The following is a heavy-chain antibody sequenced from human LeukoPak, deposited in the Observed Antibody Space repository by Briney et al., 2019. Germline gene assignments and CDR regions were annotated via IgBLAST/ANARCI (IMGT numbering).Heavy chain of an antibody. CDR2: INPSGGST. CDR1: GYTFTSYY. Sequence: ASVKVSCKASGYTFTSYYMHWVRQAPGQGLEWMGIINPSGGSTSYAQKFQGRVTMTTDTSTSTAYMELRSLRSDDTAVYYCARRACSSTSCYGPESFDYWGQGTLVTVSS. CDR3: ARRACSSTSCYGPESFDY. J-gene: IGHJ4*02. V-gene: IGHV1-46*01. D-gene: IGHD2-2*01.